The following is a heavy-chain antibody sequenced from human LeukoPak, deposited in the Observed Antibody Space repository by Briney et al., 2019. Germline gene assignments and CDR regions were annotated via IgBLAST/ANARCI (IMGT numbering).Heavy chain of an antibody. CDR1: GYTLTELS. CDR3: ARDLSYGNPEIDPVAPQLDY. J-gene: IGHJ4*02. Sequence: GASVKVSCKVSGYTLTELSMHWVRQAPGKGLEWMGGFDPEDGETIYAQKFQGRVTMTEDTSTDTAYMELSSLRSEDTAVYYCARDLSYGNPEIDPVAPQLDYWGQGTLVTVSS. V-gene: IGHV1-24*01. D-gene: IGHD3-16*01. CDR2: FDPEDGET.